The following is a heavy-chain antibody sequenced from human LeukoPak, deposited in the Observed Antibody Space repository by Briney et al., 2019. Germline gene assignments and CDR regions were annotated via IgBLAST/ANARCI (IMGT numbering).Heavy chain of an antibody. J-gene: IGHJ4*02. CDR2: ISYDGSNK. Sequence: GRSLRLSCAASGFTFSSYAMHWVRQAPGKGLEWVAVISYDGSNKYYADSVKGRFTISRDNSKNTLYLQMNSLRAEDTAVYYCAKDYYYDSSAYYSHNFDYWGQGTLVTVSS. CDR3: AKDYYYDSSAYYSHNFDY. D-gene: IGHD3-22*01. CDR1: GFTFSSYA. V-gene: IGHV3-30*04.